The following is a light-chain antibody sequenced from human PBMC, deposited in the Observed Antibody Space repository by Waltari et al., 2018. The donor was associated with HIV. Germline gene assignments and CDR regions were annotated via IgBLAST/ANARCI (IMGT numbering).Light chain of an antibody. CDR1: QAIGNS. Sequence: IQMTQSPSSLSAAVGDRITITCRASQAIGNSLAWYQQRPGKVPQLLIYAASTLQSGVPSRFSCFGSGTNVTLAIANVQPEDVATYCCQKYNSAPRTFGQGTKVEI. CDR3: QKYNSAPRT. J-gene: IGKJ1*01. V-gene: IGKV1-27*01. CDR2: AAS.